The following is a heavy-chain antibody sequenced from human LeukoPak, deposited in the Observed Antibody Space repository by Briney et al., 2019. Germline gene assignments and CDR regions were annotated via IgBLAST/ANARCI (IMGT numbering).Heavy chain of an antibody. CDR2: INPNSGGT. CDR1: GYTFTGYY. J-gene: IGHJ5*02. V-gene: IGHV1-2*02. Sequence: ASVKVSCRASGYTFTGYYLHWVRQAPGQGLEWMGWINPNSGGTNYAPKFQGRVTMTRQTSISTAYMELSRLGSDDTAVYYCAREGFNYGADNWFDPWGQGTLVTVSS. D-gene: IGHD5-18*01. CDR3: AREGFNYGADNWFDP.